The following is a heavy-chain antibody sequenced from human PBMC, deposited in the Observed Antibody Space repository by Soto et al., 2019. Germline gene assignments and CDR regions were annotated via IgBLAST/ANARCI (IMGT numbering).Heavy chain of an antibody. J-gene: IGHJ4*02. CDR3: ATDLGGSGSYYTPYYFDY. D-gene: IGHD3-10*01. CDR1: GCTLTELS. V-gene: IGHV1-24*01. CDR2: FDPEDGET. Sequence: ASVKVSCKVSGCTLTELSMHWVRQAPGKGLEWMGGFDPEDGETIYAQKFQGRVTMTEDTSTDTAYMELSSLRSEDTAVYYCATDLGGSGSYYTPYYFDYWGQGTLVTVSS.